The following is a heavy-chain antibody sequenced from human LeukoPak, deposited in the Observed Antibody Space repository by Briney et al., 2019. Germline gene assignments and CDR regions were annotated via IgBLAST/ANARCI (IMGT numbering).Heavy chain of an antibody. V-gene: IGHV1-46*01. CDR2: INPSGGST. CDR3: ARGIEQLWLQNWFDP. CDR1: GHTFTSYY. Sequence: ASVKVSCKASGHTFTSYYMHWVRQAPGQGLEWMGIINPSGGSTSYAQKFQGRVTMTRDTSTSTVYMELSSLRSEDTAVYYCARGIEQLWLQNWFDPWGQGTLVTVSS. J-gene: IGHJ5*02. D-gene: IGHD5-18*01.